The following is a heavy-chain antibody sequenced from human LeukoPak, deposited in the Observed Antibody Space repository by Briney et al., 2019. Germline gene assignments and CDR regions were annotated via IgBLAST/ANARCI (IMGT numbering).Heavy chain of an antibody. J-gene: IGHJ4*02. D-gene: IGHD6-19*01. CDR2: ISWDGGST. Sequence: GGSLRLSCALSGFTFDDYAMHWVRQAPGKGLEWVSLISWDGGSTYYADSVKGRFTISRDNSKNSLYLQMNSLRAEDTALYYCAKDRRIAVAGNYFDYWGQGTLVTVSS. CDR3: AKDRRIAVAGNYFDY. V-gene: IGHV3-43D*03. CDR1: GFTFDDYA.